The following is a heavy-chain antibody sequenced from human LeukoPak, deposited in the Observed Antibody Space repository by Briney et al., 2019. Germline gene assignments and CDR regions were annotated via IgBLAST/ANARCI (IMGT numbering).Heavy chain of an antibody. D-gene: IGHD2-2*01. CDR2: IIPIFGTA. CDR3: ARDRPGYCSSTSSPNWFDP. Sequence: SVNVSFKASRGTLSSYAISGVRQAPGQGLEWMGRIIPIFGTAKHTQKFQGRLTITTHESTRTVYMKLSSLRSEDTAVYYCARDRPGYCSSTSSPNWFDPWGQGTLVTVSS. V-gene: IGHV1-69*05. J-gene: IGHJ5*02. CDR1: RGTLSSYA.